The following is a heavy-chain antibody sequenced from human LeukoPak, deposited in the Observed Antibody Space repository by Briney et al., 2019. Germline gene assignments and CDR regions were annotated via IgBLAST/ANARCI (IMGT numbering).Heavy chain of an antibody. Sequence: GGSLRLSCAASGFTFSSYAMSWVRQAPGKGLEWVSAISGSSGSTYFADSVKGRFTSSRDNSKNTLYLQMSGLRAEDTAVYYCAGDTFMITFGGVIGSFDYWGQGTLVTVSS. CDR3: AGDTFMITFGGVIGSFDY. CDR1: GFTFSSYA. V-gene: IGHV3-23*01. CDR2: ISGSSGST. J-gene: IGHJ4*02. D-gene: IGHD3-16*02.